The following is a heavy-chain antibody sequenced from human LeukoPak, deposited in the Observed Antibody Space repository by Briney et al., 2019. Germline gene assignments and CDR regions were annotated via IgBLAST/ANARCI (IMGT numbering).Heavy chain of an antibody. J-gene: IGHJ5*02. V-gene: IGHV3-53*01. Sequence: GGSLRLSCAASGXTVNSNYVSWFRQAPGQGLEWVSIIYSGGTTHYADSVKGRCTISRDNTKNTLYLQMDSLRAEDTAVYYCARTYYSGSGTYQRWFDPWGQGTLVTVSS. CDR2: IYSGGTT. D-gene: IGHD3-10*01. CDR1: GXTVNSNY. CDR3: ARTYYSGSGTYQRWFDP.